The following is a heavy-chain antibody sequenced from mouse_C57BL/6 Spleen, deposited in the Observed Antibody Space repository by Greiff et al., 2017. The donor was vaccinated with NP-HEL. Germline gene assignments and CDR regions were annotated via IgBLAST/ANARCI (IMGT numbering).Heavy chain of an antibody. J-gene: IGHJ4*01. CDR1: GFSFTTYA. CDR3: VRGDGGMDY. V-gene: IGHV10-1*01. Sequence: EVQLVESGGGLVQPKGSLKLSCAASGFSFTTYAMNWVRQAPGKGLEWVARIRSKSNNYATYYADSVKDRFTISRDDSESMLYLKMNNLKAEDTDMYYCVRGDGGMDYWGQGTSVTVSS. CDR2: IRSKSNNYAT. D-gene: IGHD3-3*01.